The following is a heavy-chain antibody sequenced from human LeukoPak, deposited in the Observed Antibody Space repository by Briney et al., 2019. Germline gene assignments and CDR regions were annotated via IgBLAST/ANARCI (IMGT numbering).Heavy chain of an antibody. J-gene: IGHJ4*02. V-gene: IGHV5-51*01. CDR1: GYSFSSYW. CDR3: ARSGTSGSRYFDY. Sequence: GEFLRISCKGSGYSFSSYWIAWVRQMPGEGLEWMGAIYPGDSDTRYSPSFQGQVTISADRSISTAYLQWSTLKASDTAMYYCARSGTSGSRYFDYWGQGILVTVSS. D-gene: IGHD3-10*01. CDR2: IYPGDSDT.